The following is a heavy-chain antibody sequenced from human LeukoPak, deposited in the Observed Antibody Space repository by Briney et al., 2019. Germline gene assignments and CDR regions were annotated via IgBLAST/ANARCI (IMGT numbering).Heavy chain of an antibody. Sequence: SLKVSCKASGATFSSYAISWVRQAPGQGLEWMGRIIPIFGTANYAQKFQGRVTITTDESTSTAYMELSRLRSEDTAVYYCARERGRLRFLEWFFDYWGQGTLVTVSS. CDR2: IIPIFGTA. CDR1: GATFSSYA. CDR3: ARERGRLRFLEWFFDY. V-gene: IGHV1-69*05. J-gene: IGHJ4*02. D-gene: IGHD3-3*01.